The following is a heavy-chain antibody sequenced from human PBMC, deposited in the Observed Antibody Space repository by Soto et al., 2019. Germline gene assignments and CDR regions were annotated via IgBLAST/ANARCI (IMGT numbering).Heavy chain of an antibody. V-gene: IGHV3-48*03. CDR1: GFTFSSYE. CDR3: VRDLHEPLATDALRVAN. CDR2: ISSTGSGT. Sequence: SLRLSCAASGFTFSSYEMHWVRQAPGKXLEWISYISSTGSGTHYADSVKGRFTVSRDNTKNSVSLQMSSLRAEDTAVYYCVRDLHEPLATDALRVANWGQGTQVTVSS. J-gene: IGHJ4*02. D-gene: IGHD2-15*01.